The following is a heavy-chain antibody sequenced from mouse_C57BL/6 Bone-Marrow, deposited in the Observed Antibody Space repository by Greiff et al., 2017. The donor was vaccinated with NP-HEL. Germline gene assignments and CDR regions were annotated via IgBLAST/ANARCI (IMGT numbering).Heavy chain of an antibody. J-gene: IGHJ2*01. CDR2: IDPSDSYT. CDR1: GYTFTSYW. CDR3: ARAYYFDY. Sequence: QVQLQQPGAELVRPGTSEKLSCKASGYTFTSYWMHWVKQRPGQGLEWIGVIDPSDSYTNYNQKFKGKATLTVDTSSSTAYMQLSSLTSEDSAVEYCARAYYFDYWGQGTTLTVSS. V-gene: IGHV1-59*01.